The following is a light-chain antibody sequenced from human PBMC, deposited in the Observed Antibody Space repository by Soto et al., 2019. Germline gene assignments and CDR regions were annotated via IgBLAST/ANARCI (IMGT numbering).Light chain of an antibody. CDR3: QQYNNWPDMYT. V-gene: IGKV3-15*01. CDR1: QSLTSS. CDR2: GAS. Sequence: EIVMTQSPATLSVSPGERVTLSCRASQSLTSSLAWYQQKPGQAPRLLIYGASTRATGTPARFSGSGSGTEFTLTISSLQSEDFAVYYCQQYNNWPDMYTFSQGTKLEIK. J-gene: IGKJ2*01.